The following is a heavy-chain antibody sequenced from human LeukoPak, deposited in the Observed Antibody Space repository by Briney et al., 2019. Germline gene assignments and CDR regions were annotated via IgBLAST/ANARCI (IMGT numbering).Heavy chain of an antibody. Sequence: GGSLRLSCAASGFTFGDYAMHWVRQAPGKGLEWVSGISWNSGSIGYADSVKGRFTISRDNAKNSLYLQMNSLRAEDTALYYCARAPYYYDSSGYGTHFDYWGQGTLVTVSS. CDR2: ISWNSGSI. J-gene: IGHJ4*02. CDR1: GFTFGDYA. V-gene: IGHV3-9*01. CDR3: ARAPYYYDSSGYGTHFDY. D-gene: IGHD3-22*01.